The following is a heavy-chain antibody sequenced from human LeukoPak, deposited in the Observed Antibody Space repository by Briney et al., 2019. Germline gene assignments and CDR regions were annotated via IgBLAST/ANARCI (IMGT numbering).Heavy chain of an antibody. D-gene: IGHD4-23*01. Sequence: PSETLSRTCTVSGGSISSGDYYWSWIRQPPGQGLEWIGYIYYSGSTYYNPSLKSRVTISVDTSKNQFSLKLSSVTAADTAVYYCARSKYGGNSVDYWGQGTLVTVSS. J-gene: IGHJ4*02. CDR2: IYYSGST. CDR3: ARSKYGGNSVDY. CDR1: GGSISSGDYY. V-gene: IGHV4-30-4*01.